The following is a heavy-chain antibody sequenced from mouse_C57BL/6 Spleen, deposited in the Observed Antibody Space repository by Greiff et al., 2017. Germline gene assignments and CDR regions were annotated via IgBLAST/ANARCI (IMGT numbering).Heavy chain of an antibody. D-gene: IGHD2-4*01. CDR3: ARAYDYLAWFAY. J-gene: IGHJ3*01. CDR1: GYTFTDHT. Sequence: VQLQQSDAELVKPGASVKISCKVSGYTFTDHTIHWMKQRPEQGLEWIGYIYPRDGSTKYNDKFKGKATLTADKSSSTAYMQRNSLTSYESSVYVCARAYDYLAWFAYWGQGTLVTVSA. V-gene: IGHV1-78*01. CDR2: IYPRDGST.